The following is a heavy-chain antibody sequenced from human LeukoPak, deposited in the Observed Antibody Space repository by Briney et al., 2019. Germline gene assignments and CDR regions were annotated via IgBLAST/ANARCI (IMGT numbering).Heavy chain of an antibody. CDR2: IYYSGST. J-gene: IGHJ4*02. CDR1: GGSISSSSYY. Sequence: SETLSLTCTVSGGSISSSSYYWGWIRQPPGKGLEWVGSIYYSGSTYYNPSLKSRVTISVDTSKNQFSLKLSSVTAADTAVYYCASSGVVEADYWGQGTLVTISS. V-gene: IGHV4-39*01. D-gene: IGHD2-15*01. CDR3: ASSGVVEADY.